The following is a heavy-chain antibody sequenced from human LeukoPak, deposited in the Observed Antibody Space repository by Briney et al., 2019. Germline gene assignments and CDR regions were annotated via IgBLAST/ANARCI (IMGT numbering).Heavy chain of an antibody. CDR1: GFTFSSYS. CDR2: ISSSSSTI. D-gene: IGHD6-6*01. V-gene: IGHV3-48*01. CDR3: AKGYSSSSGENHLDY. Sequence: GGSLRLSCAASGFTFSSYSMNWVRQAPGKGLEWVSYISSSSSTIYYADSVKGRFTISRDNAKNLLYLQMNSLRAEDTAVYYCAKGYSSSSGENHLDYWGQGTLVTVSS. J-gene: IGHJ4*02.